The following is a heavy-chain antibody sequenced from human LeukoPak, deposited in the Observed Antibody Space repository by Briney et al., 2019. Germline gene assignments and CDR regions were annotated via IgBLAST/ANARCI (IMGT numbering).Heavy chain of an antibody. D-gene: IGHD2-15*01. J-gene: IGHJ6*03. V-gene: IGHV3-23*01. CDR2: ISGSGGST. CDR3: AKALAAAHYYYYYYMDV. Sequence: GGSLRLSCAASGFTFSSYWMHWVRQAPGKGLVWVSAISGSGGSTYYADSVKGRFTISRDNSKNTLYLQMNSLRAEDTAVYYCAKALAAAHYYYYYYMDVWAKGPRSPSP. CDR1: GFTFSSYW.